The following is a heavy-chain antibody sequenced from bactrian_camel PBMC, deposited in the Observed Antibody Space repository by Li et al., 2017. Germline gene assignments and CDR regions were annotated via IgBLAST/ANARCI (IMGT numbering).Heavy chain of an antibody. V-gene: IGHV3S1*01. Sequence: VQLVESGGDSVQTGGSLRVTCELSGPIYSGYSMGWFRQAPGKEREGVAAISTGGGSTYCSDSVEGRFTISQDNAKDTVYLQMNSLKPEDTAMYYCASPTYDCYSGTLPDLLNLPLEVNYWGQGTQVTVS. CDR2: ISTGGGST. J-gene: IGHJ4*01. CDR3: ASPTYDCYSGTLPDLLNLPLEVNY. D-gene: IGHD3*01. CDR1: GPIYSGYS.